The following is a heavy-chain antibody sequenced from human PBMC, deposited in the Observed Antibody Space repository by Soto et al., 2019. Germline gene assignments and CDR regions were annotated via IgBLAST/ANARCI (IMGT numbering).Heavy chain of an antibody. Sequence: PSETLSLTCNVSGSSISSASWGGIRQPPGKGLEWIAYVLHSGSTNYNPSLKSRVILSLDTSKNQLSLKLSSMTAADTAVYYCARLDFGGPIGGFDIWGLGTMVTVSS. CDR1: GSSISSAS. D-gene: IGHD4-17*01. CDR3: ARLDFGGPIGGFDI. CDR2: VLHSGST. V-gene: IGHV4-59*08. J-gene: IGHJ3*02.